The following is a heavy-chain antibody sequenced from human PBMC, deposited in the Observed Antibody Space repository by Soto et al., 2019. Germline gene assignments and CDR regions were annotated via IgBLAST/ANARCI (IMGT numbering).Heavy chain of an antibody. D-gene: IGHD6-13*01. CDR1: GGSISSYY. V-gene: IGHV4-59*08. J-gene: IGHJ5*02. CDR3: ARAGYSSSRNWDWFDP. CDR2: IYYSGST. Sequence: SETLSLTCAVSGGSISSYYWSWIRQPPGKGLEWIGYIYYSGSTYYNPSLKSRVTISVDTSKNQFSLKLSSVTAADTAVYYCARAGYSSSRNWDWFDPWGQGTLVTVSS.